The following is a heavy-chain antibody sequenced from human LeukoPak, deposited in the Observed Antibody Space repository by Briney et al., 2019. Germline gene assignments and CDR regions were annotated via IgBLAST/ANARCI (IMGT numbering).Heavy chain of an antibody. Sequence: GGSLRLSCVGSGFNFGNYAMHWVRQAPGEGLEWVSGIAWNSGNIGYADSVKGRFTISRDNAKNSLYLEMISLRDEYMAVYYCAKDHYRGSSQGAFDIWGQGTMVTVSS. CDR3: AKDHYRGSSQGAFDI. D-gene: IGHD3-10*01. CDR2: IAWNSGNI. J-gene: IGHJ3*02. V-gene: IGHV3-9*03. CDR1: GFNFGNYA.